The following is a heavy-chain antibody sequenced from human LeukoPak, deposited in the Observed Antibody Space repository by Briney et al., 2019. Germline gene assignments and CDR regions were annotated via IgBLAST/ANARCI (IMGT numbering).Heavy chain of an antibody. CDR3: ARRVVRGVINY. D-gene: IGHD3-10*01. CDR2: IYYSGST. V-gene: IGHV4-39*01. CDR1: GGSISSSGYY. Sequence: PSETLSLTCTVSGGSISSSGYYWGWIRQPPGKGLERIGSIYYSGSTYYNPSLKSRVTISVDTSKNQFSLKLSSVTAADTAVYYCARRVVRGVINYWGQGTLVTVSS. J-gene: IGHJ4*02.